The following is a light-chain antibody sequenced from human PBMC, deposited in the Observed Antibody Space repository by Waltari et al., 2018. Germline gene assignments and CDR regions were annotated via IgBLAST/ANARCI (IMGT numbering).Light chain of an antibody. J-gene: IGKJ4*01. CDR3: QQGYDFPCT. CDR2: RAS. CDR1: RDIANN. V-gene: IGKV1-6*02. Sequence: IQMTQSPSSLSASIGDTVTITCRASRDIANNLNWYQQQSGKAPKLLSYRASSLQSGVPSRFSGSGSGTDFSLTISSLQPEDFATYYCQQGYDFPCTFGRGTKVEIK.